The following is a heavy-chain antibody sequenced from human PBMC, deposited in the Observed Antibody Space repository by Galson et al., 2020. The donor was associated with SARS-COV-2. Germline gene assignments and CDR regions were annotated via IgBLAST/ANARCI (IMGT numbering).Heavy chain of an antibody. V-gene: IGHV3-48*03. D-gene: IGHD6-19*01. J-gene: IGHJ4*02. CDR2: ISSSGSTI. CDR3: ARDLKTGYSSGWGGYFDY. CDR1: GFTFSSYE. Sequence: GGSLRLSCAASGFTFSSYEMNWVRQAPGKGLEWVSYISSSGSTIYYADSVKGRFTISRDNAKNSLYLQMNSLRAEDTAVYYCARDLKTGYSSGWGGYFDYWGQGTLVTVSS.